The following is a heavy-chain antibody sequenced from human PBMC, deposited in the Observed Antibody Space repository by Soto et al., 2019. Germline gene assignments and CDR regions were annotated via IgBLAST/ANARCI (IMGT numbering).Heavy chain of an antibody. CDR1: RVSIRVTDKF. Sequence: SETLSLTCTVSRVSIRVTDKFWGWIRQPPGKGLEWIGSIYYSGITHYNPSLRSRVTMSVDTSNNHFSLNLSSVTAADTSVYYCLGYCSGASCSRYWFDPWGQRSLV. D-gene: IGHD2-15*01. CDR2: IYYSGIT. V-gene: IGHV4-39*02. CDR3: LGYCSGASCSRYWFDP. J-gene: IGHJ5*02.